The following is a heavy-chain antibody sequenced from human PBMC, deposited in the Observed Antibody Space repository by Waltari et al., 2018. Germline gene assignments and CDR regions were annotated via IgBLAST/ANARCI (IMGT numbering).Heavy chain of an antibody. Sequence: QVQLQESGPGLVKPSETLSLTCAVSGYSISSGYYWGWIRQPPGKGLEWIGSIYHGGRTSYNPALKSRGTISVDTSKNQFSLKLSSVTAADTAVYYCARRSGGRSRPFDYWGQGTLVTVSS. V-gene: IGHV4-38-2*01. CDR1: GYSISSGYY. D-gene: IGHD3-16*01. CDR2: IYHGGRT. J-gene: IGHJ4*02. CDR3: ARRSGGRSRPFDY.